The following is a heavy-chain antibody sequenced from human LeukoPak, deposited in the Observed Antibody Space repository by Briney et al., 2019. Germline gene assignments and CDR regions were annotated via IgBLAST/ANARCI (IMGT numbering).Heavy chain of an antibody. CDR2: IYHSGST. V-gene: IGHV4-38-2*02. D-gene: IGHD2-2*02. CDR1: GYSISSGYY. Sequence: SETLSLTCTVSGYSISSGYYWGWIRQPPGKGLEWIGSIYHSGSTYYNPSLKNRVTISVDTSKNQFSLKLSSVTAADTAVYYCARDTSEEYQLLYNWSDPWGQGTLVTVSS. J-gene: IGHJ5*02. CDR3: ARDTSEEYQLLYNWSDP.